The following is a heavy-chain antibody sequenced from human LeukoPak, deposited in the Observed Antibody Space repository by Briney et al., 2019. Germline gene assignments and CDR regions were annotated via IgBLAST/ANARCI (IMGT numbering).Heavy chain of an antibody. Sequence: GESLQISCQATGSTFTSHWIGWGRQMPGKGLEWVGIINPVDSDTTYSPSFQGQVTISADKSITTAYLQWSSLQASDTAMFYCARRFCSGGTCYFFDQWGQGTLVTVSS. D-gene: IGHD2-15*01. CDR3: ARRFCSGGTCYFFDQ. J-gene: IGHJ4*02. V-gene: IGHV5-51*01. CDR2: INPVDSDT. CDR1: GSTFTSHW.